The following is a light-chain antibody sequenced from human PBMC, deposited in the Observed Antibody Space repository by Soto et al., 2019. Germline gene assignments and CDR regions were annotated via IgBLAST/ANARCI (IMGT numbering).Light chain of an antibody. Sequence: EIVLTQSPGTLSLSPGERATLSCRASQSVSSSSFAWYQQKPGQAPRLLIYGASSRATGIPDRFSGSGSGTDFTLTISRLEPEDFAVFYCHQYGSSPRTFGQGTKVDIK. CDR2: GAS. V-gene: IGKV3-20*01. CDR1: QSVSSSS. J-gene: IGKJ1*01. CDR3: HQYGSSPRT.